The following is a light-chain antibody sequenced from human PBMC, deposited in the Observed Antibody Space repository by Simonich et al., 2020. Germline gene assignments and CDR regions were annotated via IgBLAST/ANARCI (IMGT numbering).Light chain of an antibody. V-gene: IGKV1-5*03. J-gene: IGKJ1*01. Sequence: DIQMTQSPSTLSASVGDRVTITCRASQSISSWLAWYQQKPGKAPKLLIYKASSLESWVPSRFSGSGSGTEFTLTISSLQPDDFATYYCQQYYSFPRTFGQGTKVEIK. CDR2: KAS. CDR3: QQYYSFPRT. CDR1: QSISSW.